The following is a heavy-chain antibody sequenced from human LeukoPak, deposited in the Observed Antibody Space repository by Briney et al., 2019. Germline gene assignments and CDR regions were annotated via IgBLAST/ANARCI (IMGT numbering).Heavy chain of an antibody. Sequence: SQTLSLTCTVSGGSISSGGYYWSWIRQHPGKGPEWIGYIYYSGSTYYNPSLKSRVTISVDTSKNQFSLKLSSVTAADTAVYYCARDGSSSIFRSFGMDVWGQGTTVTVSS. V-gene: IGHV4-31*03. CDR2: IYYSGST. J-gene: IGHJ6*02. CDR3: ARDGSSSIFRSFGMDV. D-gene: IGHD6-13*01. CDR1: GGSISSGGYY.